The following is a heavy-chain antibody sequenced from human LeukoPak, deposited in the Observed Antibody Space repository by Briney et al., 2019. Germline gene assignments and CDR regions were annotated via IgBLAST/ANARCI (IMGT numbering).Heavy chain of an antibody. CDR3: ARGPIVGPTKGFDP. CDR1: GFIVSSNY. CDR2: IYSGGAT. V-gene: IGHV3-53*01. J-gene: IGHJ5*02. Sequence: TAGSLRLSCAASGFIVSSNYMSWVRQAPGKGLEWVSVIYSGGATYYADSVKGRFTISRDNSKNMLYLQMNSLRAEDTAVYYCARGPIVGPTKGFDPWGQGTLVTVSS. D-gene: IGHD1-26*01.